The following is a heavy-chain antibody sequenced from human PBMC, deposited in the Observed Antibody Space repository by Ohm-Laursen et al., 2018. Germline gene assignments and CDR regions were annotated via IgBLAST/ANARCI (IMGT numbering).Heavy chain of an antibody. CDR3: ARVLPQAQFSLDY. V-gene: IGHV1-2*02. CDR2: INPNSGGT. CDR1: GYTFTDYY. J-gene: IGHJ4*02. Sequence: ASVKVSCKAFGYTFTDYYMHWVRQAPGQGLEWMGWINPNSGGTNYAQKFQGRVTMTRDTSISTAYMELSRLRSGDTAVYYCARVLPQAQFSLDYWGQGTLVTVSS. D-gene: IGHD2/OR15-2a*01.